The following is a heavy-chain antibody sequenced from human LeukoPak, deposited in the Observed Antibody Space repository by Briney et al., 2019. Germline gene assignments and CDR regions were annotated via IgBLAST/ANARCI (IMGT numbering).Heavy chain of an antibody. CDR2: IYHSGST. J-gene: IGHJ4*02. CDR1: GGSISSGGYS. D-gene: IGHD2-15*01. Sequence: SQTLSLTCAVSGGSISSGGYSWSWIRQPPGKGLEWIGYIYHSGSTYYNPSLKSRVTISVDRSKNRFSLKLSSVTAADTAVYYCARGGYCSGGSCYFDYWGQGTLVTVSS. CDR3: ARGGYCSGGSCYFDY. V-gene: IGHV4-30-2*01.